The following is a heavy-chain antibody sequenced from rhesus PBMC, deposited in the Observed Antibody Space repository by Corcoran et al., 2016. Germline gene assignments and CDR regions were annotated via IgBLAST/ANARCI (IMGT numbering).Heavy chain of an antibody. J-gene: IGHJ5-1*01. CDR2: IYGNSAST. Sequence: QVQLQESGPGLVKPSETLSLTCAVSGGSISDRDSWTWIRQPPGKGLEWVGNIYGNSASTYYNPSRKSLVTISKDTSKNQFFLKLSAVTAADTAVYYCARDRYNRFDVWGAGVLVTVSS. CDR1: GGSISDRDS. V-gene: IGHV4S9*01. CDR3: ARDRYNRFDV.